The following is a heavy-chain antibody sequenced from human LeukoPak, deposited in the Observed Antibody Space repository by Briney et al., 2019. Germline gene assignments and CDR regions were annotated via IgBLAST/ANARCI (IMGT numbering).Heavy chain of an antibody. Sequence: SETLSLTCTASGYSISSGYYWGWIRQPPGKGLEWIGSIYHSGSTYYNPSLKSRVTISVDTSKNQFSLKLSSVTAADTAVYYCARVLRGYGTHYFDYWGQGTLVTVSS. CDR2: IYHSGST. V-gene: IGHV4-38-2*02. D-gene: IGHD1/OR15-1a*01. CDR3: ARVLRGYGTHYFDY. J-gene: IGHJ4*02. CDR1: GYSISSGYY.